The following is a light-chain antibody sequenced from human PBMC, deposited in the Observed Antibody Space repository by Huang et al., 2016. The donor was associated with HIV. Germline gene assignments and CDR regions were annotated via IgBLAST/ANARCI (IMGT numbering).Light chain of an antibody. CDR1: QSLNSD. J-gene: IGKJ4*01. Sequence: EIVLTQSPDTLSLSPGERATLSCRATQSLNSDLAWYQQKPGQPPRLLIYDASNRATGIPTRFSGSGSGTDFSLTISSLEPEDFAVYYCQQRSSWPELTFGGGTKVEIK. CDR2: DAS. V-gene: IGKV3-11*01. CDR3: QQRSSWPELT.